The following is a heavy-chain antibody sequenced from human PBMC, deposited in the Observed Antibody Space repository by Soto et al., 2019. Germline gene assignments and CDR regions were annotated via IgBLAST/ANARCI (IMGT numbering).Heavy chain of an antibody. V-gene: IGHV3-30*03. CDR1: GFAFSSYG. D-gene: IGHD5-18*01. J-gene: IGHJ4*02. CDR2: ISYDGSLQ. CDR3: VSDRGYGHASVPYS. Sequence: QAQLVESGGGVVQPGRSLRLSCAASGFAFSSYGMHWVRLAPGTGLEWVAVISYDGSLQHYADSVKGRFTISRDNSKNMVLLHMSSLRAEDTAVYYCVSDRGYGHASVPYSWGQGTLVSVSS.